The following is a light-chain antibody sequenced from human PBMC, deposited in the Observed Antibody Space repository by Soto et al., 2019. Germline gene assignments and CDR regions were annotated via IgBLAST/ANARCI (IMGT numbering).Light chain of an antibody. V-gene: IGKV1-39*01. J-gene: IGKJ5*01. CDR2: TAS. CDR1: QTIMTY. CDR3: QQSYSTPIS. Sequence: DIQMTQSPSSRSSSIGDEVTITCLASQTIMTYLNWYQQKPGKAPNLLMYTASNLQSGVPSRFSGSGSGTDFTLTISSLQPEDFATYYCQQSYSTPISFGQGTRLEIK.